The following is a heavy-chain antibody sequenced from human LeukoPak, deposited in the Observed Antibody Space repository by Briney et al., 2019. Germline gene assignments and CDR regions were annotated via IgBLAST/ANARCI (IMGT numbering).Heavy chain of an antibody. D-gene: IGHD1-26*01. CDR3: ARNHSIVGDTDAFDI. Sequence: GGSLRLSWAASGFTFDDYGMSWVRQAPGRGLEGVSGINWNGGITGYSDALKCRVTSPRDNAKNSLYLQMNSLRAEDTALYYCARNHSIVGDTDAFDIWGQGTMVTVSS. CDR1: GFTFDDYG. J-gene: IGHJ3*02. CDR2: INWNGGIT. V-gene: IGHV3-20*04.